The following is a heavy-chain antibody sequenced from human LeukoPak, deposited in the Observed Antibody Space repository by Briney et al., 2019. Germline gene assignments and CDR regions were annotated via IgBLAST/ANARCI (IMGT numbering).Heavy chain of an antibody. CDR1: GGSISSSSYY. Sequence: PSETLSLTCTVSGGSISSSSYYWGWVRQPPGKGLEWIGRIYYSGSTYYNPSLKSRVTISVNTSKNQFSLKLSSVTAADTAVYYCARGYSYAHDAFDIWGQGTMVTVSS. V-gene: IGHV4-39*01. CDR3: ARGYSYAHDAFDI. J-gene: IGHJ3*02. CDR2: IYYSGST. D-gene: IGHD5-18*01.